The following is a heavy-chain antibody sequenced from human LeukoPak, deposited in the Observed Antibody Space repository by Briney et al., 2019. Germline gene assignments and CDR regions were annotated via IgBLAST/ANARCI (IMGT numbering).Heavy chain of an antibody. J-gene: IGHJ6*02. CDR2: IYYSGST. D-gene: IGHD3-22*01. Sequence: PSETLSLTCTVSGGSISSYYWSWIRQPPGKGLEWIWYIYYSGSTNYNPSLKSRVTISVDTSKNQFSLKLSSVTAADTAVYYCARGYWGYYYDSSGYSKLPYYYYYGMDVWGQGTTVTVSS. CDR3: ARGYWGYYYDSSGYSKLPYYYYYGMDV. CDR1: GGSISSYY. V-gene: IGHV4-59*01.